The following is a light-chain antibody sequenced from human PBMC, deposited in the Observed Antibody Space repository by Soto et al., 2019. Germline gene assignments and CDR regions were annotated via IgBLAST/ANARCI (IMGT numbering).Light chain of an antibody. Sequence: DIQMTQSPSSLSASVGDIVTITCRASRGIGTYLAWYQQKPGKVPKLLIYAAFILQSGVPSRFSGSRSGTDFTVTITSLQPEDVATYYCQKFNSAPFTFGGGNKVVI. J-gene: IGKJ4*01. CDR2: AAF. CDR1: RGIGTY. V-gene: IGKV1-27*01. CDR3: QKFNSAPFT.